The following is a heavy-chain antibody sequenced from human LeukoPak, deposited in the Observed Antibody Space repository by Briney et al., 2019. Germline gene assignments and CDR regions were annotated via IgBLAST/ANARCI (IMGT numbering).Heavy chain of an antibody. CDR1: GGSISGKY. J-gene: IGHJ6*03. CDR2: IYYIGTT. V-gene: IGHV4-59*01. CDR3: ARGRVSSSTWYSTYYYYFYMDV. Sequence: SETLSLTCSVSGGSISGKYWSWIRQSPGKGLEWIGYIYYIGTTKYNPSLKSRVTISIDTSKNQFSLKLSSVTAADTAVYFCARGRVSSSTWYSTYYYYFYMDVWGKGTTVTVSS. D-gene: IGHD6-13*01.